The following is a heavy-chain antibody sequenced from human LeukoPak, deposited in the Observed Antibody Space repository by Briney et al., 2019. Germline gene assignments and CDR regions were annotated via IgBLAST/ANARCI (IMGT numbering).Heavy chain of an antibody. CDR2: IYHSGST. D-gene: IGHD3-3*01. Sequence: SGTLSLTCAVSGGSISSSNWWSWVRQPPGKGLEWIGEIYHSGSTNYNPSLKSRVTISVDKSKNQFSLKLSSVTAADTAVSYCARSPYYDFWSGSNWFDPWGQGTLVTVSS. CDR3: ARSPYYDFWSGSNWFDP. CDR1: GGSISSSNW. V-gene: IGHV4-4*02. J-gene: IGHJ5*02.